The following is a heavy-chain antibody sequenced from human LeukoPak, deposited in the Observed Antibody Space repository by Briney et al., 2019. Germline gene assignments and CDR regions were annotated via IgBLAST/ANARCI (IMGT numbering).Heavy chain of an antibody. Sequence: SETLSLTRTVSGGSISSGSYYWSWIRQPAGKGLEWIGRIYTSGSTNYNPSLKSRVTISVDTSKNQFSLELSSVTAADTAVYYCARDRAFDIWGQGTMVTVSS. V-gene: IGHV4-61*02. CDR1: GGSISSGSYY. CDR2: IYTSGST. CDR3: ARDRAFDI. J-gene: IGHJ3*02.